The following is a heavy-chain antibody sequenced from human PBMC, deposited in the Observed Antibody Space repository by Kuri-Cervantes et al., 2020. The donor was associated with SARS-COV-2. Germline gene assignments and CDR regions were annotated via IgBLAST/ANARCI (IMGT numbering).Heavy chain of an antibody. CDR2: IYSGGST. CDR3: AKSLLMVYAQTSYYYYGMDV. V-gene: IGHV3-66*01. Sequence: ETLSLTCAVSGGSISSSNWWSWVRQPPGKGLEWVSVIYSGGSTYYADSVKGRFTISRDNSKNTLYLQMNSLRAEDTAVYYCAKSLLMVYAQTSYYYYGMDVWGQGTTVTVSS. D-gene: IGHD2-8*01. J-gene: IGHJ6*02. CDR1: GGSISSSNW.